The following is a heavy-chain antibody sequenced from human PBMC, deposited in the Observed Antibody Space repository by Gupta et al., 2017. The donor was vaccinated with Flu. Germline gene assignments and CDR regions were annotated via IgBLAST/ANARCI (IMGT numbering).Heavy chain of an antibody. J-gene: IGHJ4*02. V-gene: IGHV4-61*02. Sequence: QVQLQESGPGLVKPSQTLSLTCTVSGGSISSGSYYWSWIRPPAGKGLEWIGRIYTSGSTNYNPSLKSRVTISVDTSKNQFSLKLSSVTAADTAVYYCARVSGFTVSRNYGGNSGGTFDYWGQGTLVTVSS. CDR1: GGSISSGSYY. CDR3: ARVSGFTVSRNYGGNSGGTFDY. D-gene: IGHD4-23*01. CDR2: IYTSGST.